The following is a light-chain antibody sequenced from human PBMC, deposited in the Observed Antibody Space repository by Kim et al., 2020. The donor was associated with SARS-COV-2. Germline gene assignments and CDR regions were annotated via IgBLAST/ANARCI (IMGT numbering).Light chain of an antibody. CDR2: KAS. CDR3: QQYKSYPYT. J-gene: IGKJ2*01. V-gene: IGKV1-5*03. CDR1: QSISSW. Sequence: DIQMTQSPSTLSASVGDRVTITCRASQSISSWLAWYQQKPGKAPKLLIYKASSLESGVPSRFSGSGSGTEFTLTISSLQPDDFATYSCQQYKSYPYTCGQGTKLEI.